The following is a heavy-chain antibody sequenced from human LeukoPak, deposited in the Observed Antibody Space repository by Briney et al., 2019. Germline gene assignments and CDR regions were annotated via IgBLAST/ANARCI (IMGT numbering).Heavy chain of an antibody. J-gene: IGHJ4*02. CDR3: ARDGADYGDADY. D-gene: IGHD4-17*01. V-gene: IGHV3-66*01. CDR2: IYSGGST. CDR1: GFAVSSNY. Sequence: GGSLRLSCAASGFAVSSNYMSWVRQAPGKGLEWVSVIYSGGSTYYADSVKGRFTISRDNSKNTLYLQMNSLRAEDTAVYYCARDGADYGDADYWGQGTLVTVSS.